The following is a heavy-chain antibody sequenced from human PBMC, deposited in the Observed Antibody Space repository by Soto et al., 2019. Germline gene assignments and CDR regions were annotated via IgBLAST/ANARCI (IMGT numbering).Heavy chain of an antibody. CDR1: GFTFSAYA. Sequence: GSLRLSCAASGFTFSAYAMTWVRQAPGKGLEWVSTVSGGAYTYYADSVKGRFTISRDNSKNTVDLQMNSLRAEDTAVYYCAKHLEYGTQAFDCWGQGTPVTVSS. D-gene: IGHD1-26*01. V-gene: IGHV3-23*01. J-gene: IGHJ4*02. CDR3: AKHLEYGTQAFDC. CDR2: VSGGAYT.